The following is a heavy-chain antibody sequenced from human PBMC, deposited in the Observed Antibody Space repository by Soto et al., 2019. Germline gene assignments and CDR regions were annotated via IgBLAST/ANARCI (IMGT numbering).Heavy chain of an antibody. CDR2: INRDGSKK. CDR3: ARDVSPGSSSLYLDAFDI. D-gene: IGHD6-13*01. CDR1: GFTLSAYW. V-gene: IGHV3-7*05. J-gene: IGHJ3*02. Sequence: EVQLEESGGDLVQPGGSLRLSCAASGFTLSAYWMTWVRQAPGKGLEWVANINRDGSKKSYLDSVRGRFTISRDNVGNSLYLQMDSLRADDTALYYCARDVSPGSSSLYLDAFDIWGQWTMVTVSS.